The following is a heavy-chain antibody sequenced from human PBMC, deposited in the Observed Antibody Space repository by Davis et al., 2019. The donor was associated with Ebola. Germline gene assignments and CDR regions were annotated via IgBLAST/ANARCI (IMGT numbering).Heavy chain of an antibody. CDR2: ISGSGGTT. CDR1: VITFSSYA. Sequence: GGSLRLSCADSVITFSSYAMTWVRQAPGKGLEWVSAISGSGGTTYYAGSVKGRFTISRDNSKNTLYLQMNSLRAEDTAVYYCAKSLVTMTTYWGQGTLVTVSS. V-gene: IGHV3-23*01. CDR3: AKSLVTMTTY. D-gene: IGHD2-21*02. J-gene: IGHJ4*02.